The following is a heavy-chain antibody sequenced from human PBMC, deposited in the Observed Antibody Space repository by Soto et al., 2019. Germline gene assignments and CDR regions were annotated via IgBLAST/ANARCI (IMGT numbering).Heavy chain of an antibody. V-gene: IGHV3-7*03. D-gene: IGHD3-10*01. CDR1: GFTVSSNY. J-gene: IGHJ4*02. CDR3: TRYLRARFNMVRGDPVY. Sequence: PGGSLRLSCAVSGFTVSSNYMSWVRQPPGKGPEWVANIKQDGSEKYYVDSVKGRFTISRDNAKNSLYLQMNSLRAEDTAVYYCTRYLRARFNMVRGDPVYWGQGTLVTVSS. CDR2: IKQDGSEK.